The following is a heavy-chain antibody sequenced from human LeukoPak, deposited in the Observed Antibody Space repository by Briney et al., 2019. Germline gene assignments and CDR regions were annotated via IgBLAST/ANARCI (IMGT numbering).Heavy chain of an antibody. Sequence: SETLSLTCTVSGGSISSRSSYWGWIRQPPGKGLEWIGSIYYKGNTFLNPSLKSRVTISVDRSKNQFSLKLSSVTAADTAVYYCARRAYSSSCFDYWGQGTLVTVSS. CDR1: GGSISSRSSY. CDR2: IYYKGNT. J-gene: IGHJ4*02. D-gene: IGHD6-13*01. CDR3: ARRAYSSSCFDY. V-gene: IGHV4-39*07.